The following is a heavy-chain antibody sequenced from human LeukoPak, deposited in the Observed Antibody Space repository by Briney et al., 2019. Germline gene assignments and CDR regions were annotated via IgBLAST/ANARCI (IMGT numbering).Heavy chain of an antibody. J-gene: IGHJ4*02. D-gene: IGHD3-3*01. Sequence: ASVKVSCKTSGYTFTSYGISWVRQAPGQGLEWMGWISAYNGNTNYAQKFQGRVTMTEDTSTDTAYMELSSLRSEDTAVYYCATARGFLESRDYWGQGTLVTVSS. V-gene: IGHV1-18*01. CDR3: ATARGFLESRDY. CDR1: GYTFTSYG. CDR2: ISAYNGNT.